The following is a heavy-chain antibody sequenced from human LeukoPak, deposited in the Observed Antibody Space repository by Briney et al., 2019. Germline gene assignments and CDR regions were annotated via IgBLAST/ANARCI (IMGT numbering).Heavy chain of an antibody. D-gene: IGHD3-3*01. CDR3: ATSGSISITIFGVVIEPFDY. Sequence: GGSLRLSYAASGFTFSSYWMSWVRQAPGKGLKWVSNIKQDVSGKSYVDSVKGRFTISRDSAENSLYLQMNSLRAEDTAVYYCATSGSISITIFGVVIEPFDYWGQGTLVTVSS. CDR1: GFTFSSYW. J-gene: IGHJ4*02. V-gene: IGHV3-7*01. CDR2: IKQDVSGK.